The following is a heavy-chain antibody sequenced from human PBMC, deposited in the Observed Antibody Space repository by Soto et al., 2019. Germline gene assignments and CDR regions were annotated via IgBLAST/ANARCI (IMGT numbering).Heavy chain of an antibody. J-gene: IGHJ6*03. CDR2: INAGNGNT. Sequence: ASVKVSCKASGYTFTSYAMHWVRQAPGQRLEWMGWINAGNGNTKYSQKFQGRVTITRDTSASTAYMELSSLRSEDTAVYYCARDGEAVAISYYYMDVWGKGTTVTVSS. D-gene: IGHD6-19*01. CDR1: GYTFTSYA. V-gene: IGHV1-3*01. CDR3: ARDGEAVAISYYYMDV.